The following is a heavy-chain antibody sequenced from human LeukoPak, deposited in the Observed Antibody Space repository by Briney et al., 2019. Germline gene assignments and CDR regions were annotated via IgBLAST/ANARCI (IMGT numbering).Heavy chain of an antibody. V-gene: IGHV3-21*01. Sequence: QTGGSLRLSCVASGYTFSSYSINWVRQAPGKGLEWVSSISVRSNYIYYADSVKGRFTISRDNSKNTLYLQMNSLRAEDTAVYYCARPARPYYYYYYMDVWGKGTTVTVSS. CDR3: ARPARPYYYYYYMDV. J-gene: IGHJ6*03. CDR1: GYTFSSYS. D-gene: IGHD6-6*01. CDR2: ISVRSNYI.